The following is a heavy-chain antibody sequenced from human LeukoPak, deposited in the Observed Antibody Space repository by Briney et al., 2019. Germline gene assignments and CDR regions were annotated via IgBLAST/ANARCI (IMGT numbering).Heavy chain of an antibody. CDR3: ARLIGYYYGMDV. J-gene: IGHJ6*02. CDR1: GGSISSYY. V-gene: IGHV4-59*08. D-gene: IGHD3-22*01. CDR2: IYYSGST. Sequence: SETLSLTCTVSGGSISSYYWSWIRQPPGKGLEWIGYIYYSGSTNYNPSLKSRVTISVDTSKNQFSLKLSSVTAADTAVYYYARLIGYYYGMDVWGQGTTVTVSS.